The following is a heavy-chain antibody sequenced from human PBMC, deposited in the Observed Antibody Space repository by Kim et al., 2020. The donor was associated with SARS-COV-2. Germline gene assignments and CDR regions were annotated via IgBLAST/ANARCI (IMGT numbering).Heavy chain of an antibody. CDR3: ARGRFSVADTVDY. Sequence: GGSLRLSCAASGFTFSNYAMHWVRQAPGKGLEWVAVISYDGSNKYYADSVKGRFTISRDNSKNTLYLQMNSLRAEDTAVYYCARGRFSVADTVDYWGQGTLVTVSS. CDR2: ISYDGSNK. D-gene: IGHD6-19*01. J-gene: IGHJ4*02. V-gene: IGHV3-30-3*01. CDR1: GFTFSNYA.